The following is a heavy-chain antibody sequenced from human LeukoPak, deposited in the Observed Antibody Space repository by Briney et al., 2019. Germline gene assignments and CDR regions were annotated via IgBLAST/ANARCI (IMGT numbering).Heavy chain of an antibody. CDR1: GGSLISSSYY. V-gene: IGHV4-39*07. J-gene: IGHJ4*02. CDR2: IYYSGST. Sequence: SETLSLTCTVSGGSLISSSYYWGWIRQPPGKGLEWIGSIYYSGSTYYNPSLKSRVTISVDTSKNQFSLKLSSVTAADTAVYYCARDHIAVAGMDYWGQGTLVTVSS. CDR3: ARDHIAVAGMDY. D-gene: IGHD6-19*01.